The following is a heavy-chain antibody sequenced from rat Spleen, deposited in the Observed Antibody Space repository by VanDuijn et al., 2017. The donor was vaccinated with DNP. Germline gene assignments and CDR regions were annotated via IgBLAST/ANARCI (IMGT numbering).Heavy chain of an antibody. CDR1: GFSLSSYN. J-gene: IGHJ2*01. CDR3: ARSDYLDGSYYYGYFDY. V-gene: IGHV2-30*01. D-gene: IGHD1-12*02. Sequence: QVQLKESGPGLVQPSQTLSLTCTVSGFSLSSYNVFWVRQFTGQGLEWMGVMWTGGNTDYISGLKSRLNISRDTSKSQVFLKMNSLQTEDTAMYFCARSDYLDGSYYYGYFDYWGQGVMVTVS. CDR2: MWTGGNT.